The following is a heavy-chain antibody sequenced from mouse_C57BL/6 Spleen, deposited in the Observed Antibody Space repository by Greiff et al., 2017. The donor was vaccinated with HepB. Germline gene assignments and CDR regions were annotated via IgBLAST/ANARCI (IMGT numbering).Heavy chain of an antibody. D-gene: IGHD1-1*01. V-gene: IGHV7-3*01. J-gene: IGHJ4*01. CDR1: GFTFTDYY. Sequence: EVKLVESGGGLVQPGGSLSLSCAASGFTFTDYYMSWVRQPPGKALEWLGFIRNKANGYTTEYSASVKGRFTSSRDNSQNILYLQMNALRAEDSATYYCARCHYYGSSLYAMDYWGQGTSVTVSS. CDR3: ARCHYYGSSLYAMDY. CDR2: IRNKANGYTT.